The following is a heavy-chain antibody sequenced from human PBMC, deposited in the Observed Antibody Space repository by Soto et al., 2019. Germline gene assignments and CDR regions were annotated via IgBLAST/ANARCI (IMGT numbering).Heavy chain of an antibody. CDR2: ISYSGST. J-gene: IGHJ5*02. CDR3: ACLGSFCSGGSCYPRWFGP. Sequence: TSETLSLTCTVSGGSISSYYWSWIRQPPGKGLELIGYISYSGSTNYNPSLKSRVTISVDTSKNQFSLKLSSVTAADTAVYYCACLGSFCSGGSCYPRWFGPWGQGTLVTVSS. D-gene: IGHD2-15*01. V-gene: IGHV4-59*08. CDR1: GGSISSYY.